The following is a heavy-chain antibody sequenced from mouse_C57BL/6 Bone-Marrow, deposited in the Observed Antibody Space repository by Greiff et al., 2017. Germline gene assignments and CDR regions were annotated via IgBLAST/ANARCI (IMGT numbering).Heavy chain of an antibody. CDR1: GYTFTDYY. V-gene: IGHV1-26*01. CDR2: INPNNGGT. Sequence: EVQLQQSGPELVKPGASVKISCKASGYTFTDYYMNWVKQSHGKSLEWIGDINPNNGGTSYNQKFKGKATLTVDKSSSTAYMELRSLTSEDSAVYYCARGDYYGSSYHWYFDVWGTGTTVTVSS. CDR3: ARGDYYGSSYHWYFDV. D-gene: IGHD1-1*01. J-gene: IGHJ1*03.